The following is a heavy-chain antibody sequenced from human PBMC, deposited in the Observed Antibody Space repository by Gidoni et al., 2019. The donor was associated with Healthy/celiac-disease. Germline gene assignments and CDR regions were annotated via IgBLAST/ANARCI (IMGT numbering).Heavy chain of an antibody. CDR1: GGPFSGYY. V-gene: IGHV4-34*01. CDR3: ARVKYYGSGSYSRWFDP. D-gene: IGHD3-10*01. J-gene: IGHJ5*02. CDR2: INHSGST. Sequence: QVQLQQWGAGLLKPSETLSLTCAVYGGPFSGYYWSWIRQPPGKGREWIGEINHSGSTNYNPSLKSRVTISVDTSKNQFSLKLSSVTAADTAVYYCARVKYYGSGSYSRWFDPWGQGTLVTVSS.